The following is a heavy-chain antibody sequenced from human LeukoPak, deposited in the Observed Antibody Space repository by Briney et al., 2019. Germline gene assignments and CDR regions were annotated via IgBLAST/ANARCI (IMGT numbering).Heavy chain of an antibody. CDR1: GFTFSSYS. CDR3: ARDLGYYDFWSGTSPP. J-gene: IGHJ5*02. Sequence: GGSLRLSCAASGFTFSSYSMNWVRQAPGKGLEWVSYISSSSSTIYYADSVKGRFTISRDNAKNSLYLQMNSLRAEDTAVYYCARDLGYYDFWSGTSPPWGQGTLVTVSS. D-gene: IGHD3-3*01. V-gene: IGHV3-48*01. CDR2: ISSSSSTI.